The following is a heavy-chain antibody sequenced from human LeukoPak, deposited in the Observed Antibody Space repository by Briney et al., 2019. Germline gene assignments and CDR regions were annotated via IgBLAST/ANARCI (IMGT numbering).Heavy chain of an antibody. CDR3: AKSENLDIVVVVAATGRGWYFDY. V-gene: IGHV3-48*01. D-gene: IGHD2-15*01. J-gene: IGHJ4*02. Sequence: GGSLRLSCAASGFTFSSYSMNWVRQAPGKGLEWVSYISSSSSTIYYADSVKGRFTISRDNSKNTLYLQMNSLRAEDTAVYYCAKSENLDIVVVVAATGRGWYFDYWGQGTLVTVSS. CDR1: GFTFSSYS. CDR2: ISSSSSTI.